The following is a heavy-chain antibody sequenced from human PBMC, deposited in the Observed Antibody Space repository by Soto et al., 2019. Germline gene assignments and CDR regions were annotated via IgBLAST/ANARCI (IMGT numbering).Heavy chain of an antibody. CDR3: AKSDGAEENDAFDI. V-gene: IGHV1-2*04. J-gene: IGHJ3*02. Sequence: QVRLVQSGPEVRKPGASVKISCEASGYSFTGHYLHWVRQAPGHGLEWMGWINPNSGGTNYAQKFQDWLSITRDKALSTVSMDLSSLRSEDTAMYYCAKSDGAEENDAFDIWGQGTMISVS. D-gene: IGHD3-16*01. CDR1: GYSFTGHY. CDR2: INPNSGGT.